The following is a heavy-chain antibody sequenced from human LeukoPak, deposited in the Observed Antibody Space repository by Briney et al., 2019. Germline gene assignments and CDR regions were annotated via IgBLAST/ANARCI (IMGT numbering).Heavy chain of an antibody. Sequence: GGSLRLSCAASGFTFSSYSMNWVRQAPGKGLEWVSSISSSSSYIYYADSVKGRFTISRDNAKNSLYLQMNSLRAEDTAVYYCARPLASTVSQGYWGQGTLVTVSS. CDR1: GFTFSSYS. V-gene: IGHV3-21*01. D-gene: IGHD4-17*01. CDR3: ARPLASTVSQGY. J-gene: IGHJ4*02. CDR2: ISSSSSYI.